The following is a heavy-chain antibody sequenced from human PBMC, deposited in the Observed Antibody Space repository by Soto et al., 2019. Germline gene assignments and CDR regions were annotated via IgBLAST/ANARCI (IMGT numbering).Heavy chain of an antibody. D-gene: IGHD1-1*01. CDR2: INPNSGGT. Sequence: ASVKVSCKASGYSLTDYYMHWVRQAPGQGLEWMGWINPNSGGTNYARKFQGWVTMTRDSSISTAYMELSRLKSDDTAVYYCARGNPYNWSVLYYFDLWGQGALVTVSS. J-gene: IGHJ4*02. CDR1: GYSLTDYY. V-gene: IGHV1-2*04. CDR3: ARGNPYNWSVLYYFDL.